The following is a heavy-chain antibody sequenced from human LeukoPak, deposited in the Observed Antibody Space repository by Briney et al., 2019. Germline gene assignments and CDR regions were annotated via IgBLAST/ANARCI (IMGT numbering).Heavy chain of an antibody. J-gene: IGHJ1*01. CDR3: ARGSSGSYRWYFQH. CDR2: INPNSGGT. Sequence: ASVKVSCKASGYTFTGYYMHWVRQAPGQGLEWMGWINPNSGGTNCAQKLQGRVTMTTDTSTSTAYMELSSLRSEDTAVYYCARGSSGSYRWYFQHWGQGTLVTVSS. CDR1: GYTFTGYY. D-gene: IGHD1-26*01. V-gene: IGHV1-2*02.